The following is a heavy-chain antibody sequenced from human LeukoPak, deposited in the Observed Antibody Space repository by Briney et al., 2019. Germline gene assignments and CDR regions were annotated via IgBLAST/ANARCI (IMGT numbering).Heavy chain of an antibody. V-gene: IGHV4-30-2*01. J-gene: IGHJ3*02. CDR1: GGSISSGGYY. Sequence: SQTPSLTYTVSGGSISSGGYYWSWIRQPPGKGLEWIGYIYHSGSTYYNPSLKSRVTISVDRSKNQFSLKLSSVTAADTAVYYCARDKGPLDYYGSGSYYNDGDAFDIWGQGTMVTVSS. D-gene: IGHD3-10*01. CDR3: ARDKGPLDYYGSGSYYNDGDAFDI. CDR2: IYHSGST.